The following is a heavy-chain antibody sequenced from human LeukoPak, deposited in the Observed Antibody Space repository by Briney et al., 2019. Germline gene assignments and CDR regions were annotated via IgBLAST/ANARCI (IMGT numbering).Heavy chain of an antibody. D-gene: IGHD3-22*01. J-gene: IGHJ3*02. Sequence: ASVKVSCKASGYTFTSYYMHWVRQAPGQGLEWMGWINPNSGGTNYAQKFQGRFTMTRDTSISTAYMELSRLRSDDTAVYYCARDASSGSEAFDIWGQGTMVTVSS. CDR3: ARDASSGSEAFDI. CDR1: GYTFTSYY. CDR2: INPNSGGT. V-gene: IGHV1-2*02.